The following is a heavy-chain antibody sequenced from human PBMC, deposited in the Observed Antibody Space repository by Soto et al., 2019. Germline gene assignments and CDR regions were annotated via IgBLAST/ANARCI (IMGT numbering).Heavy chain of an antibody. CDR3: ARAATTKTGYNWFDL. J-gene: IGHJ5*02. Sequence: ASVKVSCKASGYTFTGYYMHWVRQAPGQGLEWMGWINPNSGGTNYAQKFQGWVTMTRDTSISTAYMELSRLRSDDTAVYYCARAATTKTGYNWFDLWGQGTLVTVSS. CDR2: INPNSGGT. CDR1: GYTFTGYY. V-gene: IGHV1-2*04. D-gene: IGHD5-12*01.